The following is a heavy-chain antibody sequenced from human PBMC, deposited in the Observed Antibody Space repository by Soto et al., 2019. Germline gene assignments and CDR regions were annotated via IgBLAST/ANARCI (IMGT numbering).Heavy chain of an antibody. V-gene: IGHV3-23*01. CDR1: GFTFSNYG. CDR3: ARKSHDIDC. D-gene: IGHD3-9*01. CDR2: ISNSGGNT. J-gene: IGHJ4*02. Sequence: EVQLLESGGGLVQPGGSLRLSCAASGFTFSNYGMSWVRQAPGKGLEWVSTISNSGGNTYYADSMKGRFTISRDNSKNTLYLQMNDLRAEDTAVYYCARKSHDIDCWGQGTLVTVSS.